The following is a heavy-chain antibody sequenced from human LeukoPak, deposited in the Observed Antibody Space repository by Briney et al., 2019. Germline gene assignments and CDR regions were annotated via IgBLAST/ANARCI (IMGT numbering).Heavy chain of an antibody. D-gene: IGHD4-11*01. CDR2: IKSKSAGGTT. J-gene: IGHJ4*02. Sequence: GGSLRLSCVASGFTFNNAWMRWVRQAPGKGLQWVGRIKSKSAGGTTDYTAPVKGRFIISRDDSKNTLYLQMNSLKSEDIAVYYCIADVAGGSNFADYWGQGTLVTVSS. CDR1: GFTFNNAW. CDR3: IADVAGGSNFADY. V-gene: IGHV3-15*01.